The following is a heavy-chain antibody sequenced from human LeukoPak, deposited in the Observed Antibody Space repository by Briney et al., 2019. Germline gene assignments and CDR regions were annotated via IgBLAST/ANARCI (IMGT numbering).Heavy chain of an antibody. CDR2: INHSGST. V-gene: IGHV4-34*01. D-gene: IGHD5-24*01. J-gene: IGHJ4*02. CDR1: GFTFSSYA. CDR3: ARSRLHPIIFDY. Sequence: GSLRLSCAASGFTFSSYAMSWVRQAPGKGLEWIGEINHSGSTNYNPSLKSRVIISVDTSKNQFSLKLTSVTAADTAVYYCARSRLHPIIFDYWGQGTLVTVSS.